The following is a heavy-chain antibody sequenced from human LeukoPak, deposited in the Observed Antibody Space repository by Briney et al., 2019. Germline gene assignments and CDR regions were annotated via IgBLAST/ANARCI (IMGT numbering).Heavy chain of an antibody. CDR3: ARSRRDDSSGYSPRYFDY. CDR1: GGTFSSYA. D-gene: IGHD3-22*01. J-gene: IGHJ4*02. V-gene: IGHV1-69*13. CDR2: FIPIFGTA. Sequence: SVKVSCKSSGGTFSSYAISWVRQAPGQGLEWMGGFIPIFGTANYAQKFQGRVTITADESTSTAYMELSSLRSEDTAVYYCARSRRDDSSGYSPRYFDYWGQGTLVTVSS.